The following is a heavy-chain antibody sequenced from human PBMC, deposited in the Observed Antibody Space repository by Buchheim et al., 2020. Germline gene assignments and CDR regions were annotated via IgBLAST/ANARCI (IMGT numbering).Heavy chain of an antibody. Sequence: EVQLVESGGGLVQPGGSLRVSCAASGFNFSSYWMSWVRQAPGKGLEWVANLKQDGSEETYVDSVKGRFTISRDNAKNSLSLQVHGLRVEDTAVYFCARTGCRGRRCFPTKNSWCAPWGQGTL. CDR3: ARTGCRGRRCFPTKNSWCAP. D-gene: IGHD3-16*01. CDR1: GFNFSSYW. J-gene: IGHJ5*02. V-gene: IGHV3-7*01. CDR2: LKQDGSEE.